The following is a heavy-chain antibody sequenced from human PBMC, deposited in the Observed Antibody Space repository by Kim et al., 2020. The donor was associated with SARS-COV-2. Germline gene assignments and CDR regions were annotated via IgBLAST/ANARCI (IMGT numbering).Heavy chain of an antibody. V-gene: IGHV3-53*01. Sequence: ADSVKGRFTSSRDNPKNTWYLQMNSRRVEDAAVYFCARDRGGTGAVFDYWGQGTLVTVSS. CDR3: ARDRGGTGAVFDY. D-gene: IGHD3-16*01. J-gene: IGHJ4*02.